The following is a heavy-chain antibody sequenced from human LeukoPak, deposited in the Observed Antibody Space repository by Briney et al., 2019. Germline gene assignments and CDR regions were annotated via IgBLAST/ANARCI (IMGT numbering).Heavy chain of an antibody. Sequence: ASVKVSCKASGYTFTGYYMHWVRQAPGQGLEWMGWINPNSGGTNYAQKFQGRVTMTRDTSISTAYMELSRLRSDDAAVYYCARGSVVRVTIPYFDYWGQGTLVTVSS. D-gene: IGHD3-10*01. CDR3: ARGSVVRVTIPYFDY. V-gene: IGHV1-2*02. CDR2: INPNSGGT. J-gene: IGHJ4*02. CDR1: GYTFTGYY.